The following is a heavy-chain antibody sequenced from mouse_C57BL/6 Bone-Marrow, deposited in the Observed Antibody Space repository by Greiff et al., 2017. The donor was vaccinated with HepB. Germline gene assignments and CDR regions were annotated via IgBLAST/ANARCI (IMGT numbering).Heavy chain of an antibody. D-gene: IGHD2-3*01. V-gene: IGHV1-26*01. CDR2: INPNNGGT. CDR1: GYMFTDYY. CDR3: ARVDFYDGYSFAY. Sequence: EVQLQQSGPELVKPGASVKISCKASGYMFTDYYMNWVKQSHGKSLEWIGDINPNNGGTSYNQKFKGKATLTVDKSSSTAYMELRSLTSEDSAVYYCARVDFYDGYSFAYWGQGTLVTVSA. J-gene: IGHJ3*01.